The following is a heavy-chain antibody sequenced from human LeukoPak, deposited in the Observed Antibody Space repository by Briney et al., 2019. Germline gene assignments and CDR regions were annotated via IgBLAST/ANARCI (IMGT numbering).Heavy chain of an antibody. Sequence: PGGSLRLSCAASGFTFDDYAMHWVRQAPGKGLEWVSGISWNSGSIGYADSVKGRFTISRDNAKNSLYLQMNSLRAEDTALYYCAKENMVRGVIVKGVYFDYWGQGTLVTVSS. D-gene: IGHD3-10*01. CDR1: GFTFDDYA. CDR2: ISWNSGSI. J-gene: IGHJ4*02. CDR3: AKENMVRGVIVKGVYFDY. V-gene: IGHV3-9*01.